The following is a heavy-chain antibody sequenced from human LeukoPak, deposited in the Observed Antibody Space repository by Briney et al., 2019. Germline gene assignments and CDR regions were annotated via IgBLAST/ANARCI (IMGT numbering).Heavy chain of an antibody. V-gene: IGHV3-23*01. CDR1: GFTFSSYA. D-gene: IGHD3-22*01. J-gene: IGHJ4*02. CDR3: ARLPRYYYDSSGYYGN. CDR2: SGHGDKT. Sequence: GGSLRLSCAASGFTFSSYAMSWVRQAPGKGLEWVSVSGHGDKTNYADSVKGRFTISRDNSKNTLLLQMNSLRAEDTAVYYCARLPRYYYDSSGYYGNWGQGTLVTVSS.